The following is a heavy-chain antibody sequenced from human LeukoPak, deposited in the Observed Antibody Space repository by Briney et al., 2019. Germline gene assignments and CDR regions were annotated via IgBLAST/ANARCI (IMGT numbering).Heavy chain of an antibody. CDR3: ARSKDGSGFAAY. CDR1: GGSFSGYY. CDR2: INHSGNT. J-gene: IGHJ4*02. V-gene: IGHV4-34*01. Sequence: SETLSPTCAVYGGSFSGYYWTWIRQPPGKGLEWIGEINHSGNTNYNPSLKSRVAISVDTSKNQFSLKLSSVIAADTAMYYCARSKDGSGFAAYWGQGTQVTVSS. D-gene: IGHD3-22*01.